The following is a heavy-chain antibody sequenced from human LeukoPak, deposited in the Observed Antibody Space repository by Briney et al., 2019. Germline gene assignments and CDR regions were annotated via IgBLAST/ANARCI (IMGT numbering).Heavy chain of an antibody. Sequence: SETLSLTCTVSGGSISSYYWSWIRQPPGKGLEWIGYIYYSGSTNYNPSLKSRVTISVDTSKNQFSLKLTSVTAADTAVYYCARHEGRNRGNMVIVPAAIINWGQGTQVTVSS. CDR3: ARHEGRNRGNMVIVPAAIIN. J-gene: IGHJ4*02. CDR1: GGSISSYY. D-gene: IGHD2-2*02. V-gene: IGHV4-59*08. CDR2: IYYSGST.